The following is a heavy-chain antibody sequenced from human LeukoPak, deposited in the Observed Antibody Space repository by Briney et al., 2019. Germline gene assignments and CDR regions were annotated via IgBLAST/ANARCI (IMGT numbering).Heavy chain of an antibody. CDR3: ARESTNYYDSSGYYGGLDY. J-gene: IGHJ4*02. CDR1: GFTFSSYS. Sequence: GGSLRLSCAASGFTFSSYSMNWVRQAPGKGLEWVSSISSSSSYIYYADSVKGRFTISRDNAKNSLYLQMNSLRAEDTAVYYCARESTNYYDSSGYYGGLDYWGQGTLVTVSS. V-gene: IGHV3-21*01. D-gene: IGHD3-22*01. CDR2: ISSSSSYI.